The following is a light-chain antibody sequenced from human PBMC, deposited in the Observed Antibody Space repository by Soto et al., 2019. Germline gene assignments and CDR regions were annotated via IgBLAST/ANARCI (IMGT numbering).Light chain of an antibody. J-gene: IGKJ4*01. CDR3: QHYNNWPPLT. Sequence: EIVMTQSPATLSVSPGERATLSCRASQSVSSNLAWYRQKPGQAPRLLIYGASTRATGIPARFSGSGSGTEFTLTISSLQSEDFAVYYCQHYNNWPPLTFGGGTKVEIK. V-gene: IGKV3-15*01. CDR1: QSVSSN. CDR2: GAS.